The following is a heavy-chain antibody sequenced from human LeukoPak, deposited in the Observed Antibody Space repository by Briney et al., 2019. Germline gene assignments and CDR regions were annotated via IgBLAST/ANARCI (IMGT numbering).Heavy chain of an antibody. Sequence: PGGSLRLSCAASGFTFSSYTMSWVRQAPGKGLEWVSAICGSGGNTYYTDSVRGRFTISRDNSKNTLYLQMNSLRGEDTAVYFCSPAGRLFSLDYSGQGTLLTVSS. J-gene: IGHJ4*02. CDR3: SPAGRLFSLDY. CDR1: GFTFSSYT. CDR2: ICGSGGNT. V-gene: IGHV3-23*01. D-gene: IGHD2-2*01.